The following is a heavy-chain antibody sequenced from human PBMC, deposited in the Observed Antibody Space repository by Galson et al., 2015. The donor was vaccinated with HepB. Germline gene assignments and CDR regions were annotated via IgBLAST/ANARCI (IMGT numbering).Heavy chain of an antibody. CDR2: INPNSGGT. CDR1: GYTFTGYY. Sequence: SVKVSCKASGYTFTGYYMHWVRQAPGQGLEWMGWINPNSGGTNYAQKFQGRVTMTRDTSISTAYMELSRLRSDDTAVYYCARGYIVVVPAAEYYFDYWGQGTLVTVSS. CDR3: ARGYIVVVPAAEYYFDY. D-gene: IGHD2-2*01. V-gene: IGHV1-2*02. J-gene: IGHJ4*02.